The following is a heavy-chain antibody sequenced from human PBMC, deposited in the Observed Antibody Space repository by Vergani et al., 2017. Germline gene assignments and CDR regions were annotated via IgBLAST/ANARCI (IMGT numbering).Heavy chain of an antibody. CDR1: GGSISSSSYY. J-gene: IGHJ4*02. CDR3: ASIAVAGTCWDY. CDR2: IYYSGST. V-gene: IGHV4-39*07. D-gene: IGHD6-19*01. Sequence: QVQLQESGPGLVKPSETLSLTCTVSGGSISSSSYYWGWIRQPPGKGLEWIGSIYYSGSTYYNPSLKSRVTISVDTSKNQFSLKLSSVTAADTAVYYCASIAVAGTCWDYWGQGTLVTVSS.